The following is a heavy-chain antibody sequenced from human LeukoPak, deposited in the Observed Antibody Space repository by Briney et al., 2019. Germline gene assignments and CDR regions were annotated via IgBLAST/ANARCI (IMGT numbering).Heavy chain of an antibody. Sequence: PGGSLRLSCAASGFTFSTYGMHWVRQAPGNGLEWVAVISYDGSNKYYADSVKGRFTISRDNSKNTLYLQMNSLRAEDTAVYYCAKGTNSSGNWFDPWGQGTLVTVSS. CDR2: ISYDGSNK. V-gene: IGHV3-30*18. J-gene: IGHJ5*02. CDR1: GFTFSTYG. CDR3: AKGTNSSGNWFDP. D-gene: IGHD6-25*01.